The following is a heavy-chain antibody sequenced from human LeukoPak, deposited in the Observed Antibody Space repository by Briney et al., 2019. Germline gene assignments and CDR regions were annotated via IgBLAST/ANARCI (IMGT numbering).Heavy chain of an antibody. CDR3: ARGGLRQPGSSTFDY. D-gene: IGHD5/OR15-5a*01. J-gene: IGHJ4*02. V-gene: IGHV4-4*02. Sequence: PSETLSLTCAVSGGSISSSNWWSWVRQPPGKGLEWIGEIYHSGSTNYNPSLKSRVTISVDKSKNQFSLKLSSVTAADTAVYYCARGGLRQPGSSTFDYWGQGTLVTVSS. CDR2: IYHSGST. CDR1: GGSISSSNW.